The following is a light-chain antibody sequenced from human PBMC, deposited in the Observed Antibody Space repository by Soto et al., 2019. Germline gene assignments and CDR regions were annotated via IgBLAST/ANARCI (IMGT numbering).Light chain of an antibody. Sequence: DIQMRQSPCTLSASVGDRVTITCRASQSISSWLAWYQQKPGKAPNLLIYKASSLESGVPSRFSGSGSGTEFTLTISSLQPDDFATYYCQQYNDYWTFGQGTKVDIK. CDR1: QSISSW. J-gene: IGKJ1*01. CDR2: KAS. CDR3: QQYNDYWT. V-gene: IGKV1-5*03.